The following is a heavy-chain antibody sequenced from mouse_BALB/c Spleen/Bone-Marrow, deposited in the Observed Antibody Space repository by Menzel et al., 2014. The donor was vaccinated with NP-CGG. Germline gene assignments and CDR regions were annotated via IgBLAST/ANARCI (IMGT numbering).Heavy chain of an antibody. CDR1: GFTFSDYY. Sequence: LQQSGGGLVQPGGSLKLSCATSGFTFSDYYMYWVRQTPEKRLEWVAYISNGGGSTYYPDTVKGRFTISRDNAKNTLYLQMSRLKSEDTAMYYCARRRSLYYAMDYWGQGTSVPVSS. J-gene: IGHJ4*01. CDR2: ISNGGGST. D-gene: IGHD1-1*01. V-gene: IGHV5-12*02. CDR3: ARRRSLYYAMDY.